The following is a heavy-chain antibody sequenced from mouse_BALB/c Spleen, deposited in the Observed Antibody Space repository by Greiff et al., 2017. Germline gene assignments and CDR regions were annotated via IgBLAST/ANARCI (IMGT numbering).Heavy chain of an antibody. V-gene: IGHV3-2*02. J-gene: IGHJ1*01. CDR3: ASYDYGGENWYFDV. CDR2: ISYSGST. CDR1: GYSITSDYA. D-gene: IGHD2-4*01. Sequence: EVKLMESGPGLVKPSQSLSLTCTVTGYSITSDYAWNWIRQFPGNKLEWMGYISYSGSTSYNPSLKSRISITRDTSKNQFFLQLNSVTTEDTATYYCASYDYGGENWYFDVWGAGTTVTVSS.